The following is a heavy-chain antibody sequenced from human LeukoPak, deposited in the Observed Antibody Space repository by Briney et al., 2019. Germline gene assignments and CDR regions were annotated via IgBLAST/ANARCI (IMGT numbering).Heavy chain of an antibody. V-gene: IGHV4-4*02. CDR2: IYHSGST. CDR3: AREKIAWGMTTSNFDY. CDR1: GGSISSSNW. D-gene: IGHD3-16*01. J-gene: IGHJ4*02. Sequence: PSEALSLTCAVSGGSISSSNWWSWVRQPPGKGLEWIGEIYHSGSTNYNPSLKSRVTISVDKSKNQFSLKLSSVTAADTAVYYCAREKIAWGMTTSNFDYWGQGTLVTVSS.